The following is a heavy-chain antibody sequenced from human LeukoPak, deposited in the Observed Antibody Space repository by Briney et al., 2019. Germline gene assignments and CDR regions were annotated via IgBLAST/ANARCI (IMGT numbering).Heavy chain of an antibody. V-gene: IGHV4-34*01. CDR2: INHSGST. Sequence: PSETLSLTCAVYGGSFSGYYWSWIRQPPGKGLEWIGEINHSGSTNYNPSLKSRVTISVDTSKNQFSLKLSSVTAADTAVYFCARLVGATRRHDAFDIWGQGTMVTVSS. D-gene: IGHD1-26*01. CDR3: ARLVGATRRHDAFDI. CDR1: GGSFSGYY. J-gene: IGHJ3*02.